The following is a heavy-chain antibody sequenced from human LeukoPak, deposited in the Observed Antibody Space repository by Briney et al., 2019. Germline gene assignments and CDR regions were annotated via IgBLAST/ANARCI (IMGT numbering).Heavy chain of an antibody. CDR2: ISVRSNYR. CDR1: GYTFSDFS. Sequence: PGGSLRLSCAASGYTFSDFSVNWVRQAPGKGLEWVSSISVRSNYRYYADSVRGRFTISRDDARDSLLLQMDSLRAEDTAVYFCVRLRRNSDRSGYYYYYDYWGQGTLVTASS. D-gene: IGHD3-22*01. J-gene: IGHJ4*02. CDR3: VRLRRNSDRSGYYYYYDY. V-gene: IGHV3-21*01.